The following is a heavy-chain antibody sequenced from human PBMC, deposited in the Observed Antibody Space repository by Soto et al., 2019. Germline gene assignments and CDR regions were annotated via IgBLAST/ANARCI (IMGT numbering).Heavy chain of an antibody. J-gene: IGHJ5*02. CDR3: ARYVRFLEWYRGLNWFDP. D-gene: IGHD3-3*01. CDR1: GYTFTSYD. Sequence: ASVKVSCKASGYTFTSYDINWVRQATGQGLEWMGWMNPNSGNTGYAQKFQGRVTMTRNTSISTAYMELSSLRSEDTAVYYCARYVRFLEWYRGLNWFDPWGQGTLVTVS. V-gene: IGHV1-8*01. CDR2: MNPNSGNT.